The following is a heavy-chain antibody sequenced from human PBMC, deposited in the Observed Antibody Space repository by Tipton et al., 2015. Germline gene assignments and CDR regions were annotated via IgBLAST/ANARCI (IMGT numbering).Heavy chain of an antibody. CDR2: IYYSGST. Sequence: TLSLTCTVSGGSVSSGSYYWSWIRQPPGKGLEWIGYIYYSGSTNYNPSLKSRVTISVDTSKNQFSLKLSSETAADTAVYYCARGHYVSRMDVWGQGTTVTVSS. CDR1: GGSVSSGSYY. D-gene: IGHD3-10*01. J-gene: IGHJ6*02. V-gene: IGHV4-61*01. CDR3: ARGHYVSRMDV.